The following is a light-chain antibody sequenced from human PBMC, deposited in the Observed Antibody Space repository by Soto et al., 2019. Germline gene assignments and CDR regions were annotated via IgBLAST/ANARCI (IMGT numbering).Light chain of an antibody. CDR1: QSVSSN. J-gene: IGKJ2*02. CDR2: GVS. Sequence: IVMTQSPATLSVSPGERATLSCRASQSVSSNLAWYQHKPGQAPRLLIYGVSTRATGIPARFSGTGSGTDFTLIISGVQSEDFAVYYCQQYNNWPWTFGQGTELEIK. CDR3: QQYNNWPWT. V-gene: IGKV3-15*01.